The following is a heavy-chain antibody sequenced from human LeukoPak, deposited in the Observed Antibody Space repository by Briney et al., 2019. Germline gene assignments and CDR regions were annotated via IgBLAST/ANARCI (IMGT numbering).Heavy chain of an antibody. V-gene: IGHV1-69*05. D-gene: IGHD2-15*01. CDR2: IIPIFGTA. CDR3: ARGASEMRRGGSSSTYSYYMDV. J-gene: IGHJ6*03. Sequence: AAVKGSCKASGGTFSSYAISWVRRAPGQGLEWVGEIIPIFGTANYAQTFQGRVTITTDESTSTAYMELSSLRSDDTAVYYCARGASEMRRGGSSSTYSYYMDVWGKGTTVTVSS. CDR1: GGTFSSYA.